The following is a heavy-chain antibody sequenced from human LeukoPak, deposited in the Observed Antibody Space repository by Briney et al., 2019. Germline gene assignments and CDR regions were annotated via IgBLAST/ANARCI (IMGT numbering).Heavy chain of an antibody. CDR2: FDPEDGET. CDR1: EYTLTELS. V-gene: IGHV1-24*01. Sequence: ASVKVSCKVSEYTLTELSMHWVRQAPGKGLEWMGGFDPEDGETIYAQKFQGRVTMTEDASTDTAYMELSSLRSEDTAVYYCATDRYHSSGWYRFGYWGQGTLVTVSS. D-gene: IGHD6-19*01. J-gene: IGHJ4*02. CDR3: ATDRYHSSGWYRFGY.